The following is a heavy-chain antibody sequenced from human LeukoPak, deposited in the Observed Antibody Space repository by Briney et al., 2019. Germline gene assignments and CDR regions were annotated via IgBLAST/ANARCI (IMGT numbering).Heavy chain of an antibody. V-gene: IGHV1-2*02. Sequence: ASVKVSCKASGYTFTGYYMHWVRQAPGQGLEWMGWINPNSGGTNYAQKFQGRVTMTRDTSTSTAYMELRSLGSDDTAVYYCARVGEYCTGISCLDYWSQGTLVTVSS. CDR1: GYTFTGYY. CDR2: INPNSGGT. J-gene: IGHJ4*02. CDR3: ARVGEYCTGISCLDY. D-gene: IGHD2-2*01.